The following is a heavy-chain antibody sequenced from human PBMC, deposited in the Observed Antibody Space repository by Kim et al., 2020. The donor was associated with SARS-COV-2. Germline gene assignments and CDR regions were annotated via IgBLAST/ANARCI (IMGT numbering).Heavy chain of an antibody. CDR3: ARAGERYSGSYLAYFDY. J-gene: IGHJ4*02. V-gene: IGHV1-18*04. CDR2: ISAYNGNT. CDR1: GYTFTSYG. D-gene: IGHD1-26*01. Sequence: ASVKVSCKASGYTFTSYGISWVRQAPGQGLEWMGWISAYNGNTNYAQKLQGRVTMTTDTSTSTAYMELRSLRSDDTAVYYCARAGERYSGSYLAYFDYWGQGTLVTVSS.